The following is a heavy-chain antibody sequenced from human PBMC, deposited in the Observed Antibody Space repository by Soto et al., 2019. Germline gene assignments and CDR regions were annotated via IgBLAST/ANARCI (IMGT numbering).Heavy chain of an antibody. CDR1: GFTVDDYA. D-gene: IGHD2-15*01. Sequence: EVRLVESGGGLVQPGRSLRLSGAASGFTVDDYAFHWVRQVPGKGLEWVSGINWKGSNIGYADSVKGRFTISRDNAKNSLYLQMNSLRAVDTALYYCARNSEKYSPDGLDVWGQGTTVTV. J-gene: IGHJ6*02. V-gene: IGHV3-9*01. CDR2: INWKGSNI. CDR3: ARNSEKYSPDGLDV.